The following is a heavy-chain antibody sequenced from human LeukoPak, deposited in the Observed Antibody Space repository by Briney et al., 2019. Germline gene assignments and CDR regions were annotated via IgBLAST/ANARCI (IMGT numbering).Heavy chain of an antibody. V-gene: IGHV3-23*01. D-gene: IGHD3-10*01. CDR1: GFTFSSYA. CDR2: LSGSGGST. Sequence: GGSLRLSCAASGFTFSSYAMTWVRQAPGKGLQWVSTLSGSGGSTYYTDSVKGRFTISRDNSKDTLYLQMNSLRAEDTAIYYCAKRAFGENFFDFWGQGTLVTVSS. J-gene: IGHJ4*02. CDR3: AKRAFGENFFDF.